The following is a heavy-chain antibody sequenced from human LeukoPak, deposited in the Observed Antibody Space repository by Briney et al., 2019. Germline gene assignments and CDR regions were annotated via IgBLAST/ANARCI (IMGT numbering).Heavy chain of an antibody. CDR2: VYYTGYS. D-gene: IGHD1-20*01. J-gene: IGHJ6*02. Sequence: SETLSLTCSVSGGLISSSGNFYWGWIRQVPGKGLEWIGSVYYTGYSYDNPSLKSRVTVSVDTSKNQFSLKLNSVTAADTAMYYCARQGAITARRTHYYAMDVWGPGATVTVSS. CDR3: ARQGAITARRTHYYAMDV. CDR1: GGLISSSGNFY. V-gene: IGHV4-39*01.